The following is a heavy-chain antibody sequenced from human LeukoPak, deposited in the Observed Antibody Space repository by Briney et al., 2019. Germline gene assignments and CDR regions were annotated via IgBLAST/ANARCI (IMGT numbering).Heavy chain of an antibody. J-gene: IGHJ4*02. V-gene: IGHV3-23*01. CDR2: IIDDGSST. CDR1: GFTFNRNV. Sequence: GSLRLSCAASGFTFNRNVMSWVRQAPGKGLEWVSAIIDDGSSTYYADSVKGRFSISRDNSKNTVYLQMNSLRAEDTAIYYCAKPHDSGWWMFDYWGQGTLVTVSS. CDR3: AKPHDSGWWMFDY. D-gene: IGHD6-13*01.